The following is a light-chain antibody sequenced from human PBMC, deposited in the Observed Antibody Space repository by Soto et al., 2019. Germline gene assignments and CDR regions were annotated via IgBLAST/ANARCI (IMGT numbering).Light chain of an antibody. CDR2: EVS. CDR1: SSDVGGYKY. J-gene: IGLJ1*01. Sequence: QSSLTQPPSASGSPGRSVTISCTGTSSDVGGYKYVSWYQQHPGKAPKLMISEVSKRPSGVPDRFSGSKSGNTASLTVSGLQAEDEADYYCSSYAGSNNFVFGTGTKVTVL. V-gene: IGLV2-8*01. CDR3: SSYAGSNNFV.